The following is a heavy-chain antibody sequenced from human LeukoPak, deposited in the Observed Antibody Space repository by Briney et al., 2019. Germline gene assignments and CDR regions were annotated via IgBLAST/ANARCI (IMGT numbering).Heavy chain of an antibody. CDR3: ARDASKYSSDPYGMDV. Sequence: GGSLRLSCAASGFTFSSYGMHWVRQAPGKGLEWVAVIWYDGSNKYYADSVKGRFTISRDNSKNTLYLQMNSLRAEDTAVYYCARDASKYSSDPYGMDVWGQGTTVTVSS. D-gene: IGHD6-19*01. J-gene: IGHJ6*02. CDR1: GFTFSSYG. V-gene: IGHV3-33*01. CDR2: IWYDGSNK.